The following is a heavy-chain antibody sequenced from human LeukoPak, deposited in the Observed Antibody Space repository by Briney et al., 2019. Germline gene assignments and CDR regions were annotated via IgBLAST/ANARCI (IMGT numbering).Heavy chain of an antibody. CDR1: DFTFSRYG. J-gene: IGHJ4*02. CDR3: ARDGAEDYGIDY. V-gene: IGHV3-30*02. D-gene: IGHD4/OR15-4a*01. Sequence: EGSLRLSCATTDFTFSRYGMHWVRRAPGKGLEWVAFIRYDGSTEYYTDSVKGRFTISRDNSKNTLYLQMNSLRAEDTAVYYCARDGAEDYGIDYWGRGTLVTVSS. CDR2: IRYDGSTE.